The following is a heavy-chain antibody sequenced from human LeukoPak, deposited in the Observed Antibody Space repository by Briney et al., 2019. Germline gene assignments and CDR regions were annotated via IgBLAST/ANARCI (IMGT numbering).Heavy chain of an antibody. CDR3: ASVGSTSYQFDY. CDR1: GFTFSSYA. J-gene: IGHJ4*02. D-gene: IGHD2-2*01. V-gene: IGHV3-23*01. Sequence: GASLRLSCAASGFTFSSYAMSWVRQAPGKGLEWVSAISGSGGSTYYADSVKGRFTISRDNSKNTLYLQMNSLRAEDTAVYYCASVGSTSYQFDYWGQGTLVTVSS. CDR2: ISGSGGST.